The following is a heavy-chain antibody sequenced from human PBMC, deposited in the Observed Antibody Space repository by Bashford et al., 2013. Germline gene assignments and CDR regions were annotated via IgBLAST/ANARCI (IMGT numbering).Heavy chain of an antibody. CDR3: ASGNRRNSGFAYYYDSSGYRIPNAFDI. CDR1: GVAFPSYS. Sequence: GSLRLSCAASGVAFPSYSMNWVRQAPGKGLQWVSSIAGDSSHIQYADSVKGRFTISRDNSKNTLYLQMNSLRAEDTAVYYCASGNRRNSGFAYYYDSSGYRIPNAFDIWGQGTRGHRLL. D-gene: IGHD3-22*01. V-gene: IGHV3-21*01. CDR2: IAGDSSHI. J-gene: IGHJ1*01.